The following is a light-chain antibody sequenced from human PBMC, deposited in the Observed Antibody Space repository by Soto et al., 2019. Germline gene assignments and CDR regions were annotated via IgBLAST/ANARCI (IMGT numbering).Light chain of an antibody. CDR2: WAS. V-gene: IGKV4-1*01. Sequence: DIVMTQSPDSLAVSLGERATINCKSSQNVLYSSNNKNYLAWYQQKPGQPPKLLIYWASTRQSGVPDRFSGSGSGTDFTLTISSLQAEDVAVYYCQQYYSTPPVTFGQWTKLEIK. J-gene: IGKJ2*01. CDR3: QQYYSTPPVT. CDR1: QNVLYSSNNKNY.